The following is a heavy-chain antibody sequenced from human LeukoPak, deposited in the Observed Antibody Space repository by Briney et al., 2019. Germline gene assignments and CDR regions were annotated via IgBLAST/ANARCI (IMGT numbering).Heavy chain of an antibody. CDR2: IYHSGST. J-gene: IGHJ3*02. V-gene: IGHV4-38-2*02. Sequence: PSETLSPTCAVSGYSISSGYYWGWIRPPPGKGLEWIGSIYHSGSTYYNPSLKSRVTISVDTSKNQFSLKLSSVTAADTAVYYCARENSNSDAFDIWGQGTMVTVSS. CDR1: GYSISSGYY. D-gene: IGHD4-11*01. CDR3: ARENSNSDAFDI.